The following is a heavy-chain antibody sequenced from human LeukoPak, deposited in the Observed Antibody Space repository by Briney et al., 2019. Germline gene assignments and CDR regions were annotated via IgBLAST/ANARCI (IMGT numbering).Heavy chain of an antibody. CDR1: GGSISSGGYY. D-gene: IGHD6-19*01. Sequence: SQTLSLTCTVSGGSISSGGYYWSWIRQPPGKGLEWIGYIYYSGSTYYNPSLKSRVTISVDTSKNQFSLKLSSVTAADTAVYYCARGSSGRAFDYWGQGTLVTVSS. CDR3: ARGSSGRAFDY. J-gene: IGHJ4*02. V-gene: IGHV4-31*03. CDR2: IYYSGST.